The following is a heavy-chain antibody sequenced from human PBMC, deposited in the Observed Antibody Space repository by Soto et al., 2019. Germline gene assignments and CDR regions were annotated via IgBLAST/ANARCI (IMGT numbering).Heavy chain of an antibody. D-gene: IGHD2-15*01. CDR3: ARGRYWSGGSCYFLGAH. CDR2: IYRGGST. V-gene: IGHV3-53*01. CDR1: GFTVSSNY. Sequence: GGSLRLSCAASGFTVSSNYMSWVRQAPGKGLEWVSVIYRGGSTYYADSVKGRFTISRDNSKNPLYLQMISLRAEDTAVCYCARGRYWSGGSCYFLGAHWGQGTLVTVSS. J-gene: IGHJ4*02.